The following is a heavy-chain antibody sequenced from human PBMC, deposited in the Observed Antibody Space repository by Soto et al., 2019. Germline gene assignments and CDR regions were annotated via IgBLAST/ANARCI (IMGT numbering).Heavy chain of an antibody. CDR2: INCGSGNT. V-gene: IGHV1-3*01. Sequence: QVQLVQSGAEVKQPGASASVSCKASGYNFTAYVVHWLRQAPGQGHEWMGWINCGSGNTVYSQKFHGRVTFTRDTSARTAYMDLNSLTSGDTAVYYCARGYTSGWTFDFWGRGTLVTVSS. CDR1: GYNFTAYV. J-gene: IGHJ4*02. D-gene: IGHD6-19*01. CDR3: ARGYTSGWTFDF.